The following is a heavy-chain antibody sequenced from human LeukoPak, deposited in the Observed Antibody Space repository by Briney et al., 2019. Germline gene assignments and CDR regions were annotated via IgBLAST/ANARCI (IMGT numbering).Heavy chain of an antibody. D-gene: IGHD4-23*01. CDR1: GGSSSGYY. V-gene: IGHV4-34*01. J-gene: IGHJ4*02. CDR2: INHSGST. Sequence: SETLSLTCVLYGGSSSGYYWNWIRQPPGKGLEWIGEINHSGSTNYNPSLKSRVTISVDTSKNQFSLKLSSVTAADTAVYYCARATTVVMVGDFDYWGQGTLVTVSS. CDR3: ARATTVVMVGDFDY.